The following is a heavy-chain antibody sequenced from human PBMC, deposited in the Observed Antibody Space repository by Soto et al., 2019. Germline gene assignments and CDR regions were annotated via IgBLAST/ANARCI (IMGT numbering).Heavy chain of an antibody. CDR1: GFTFSSYA. CDR3: AKGIAARPDNYYYGMDV. Sequence: GGSLRLSCAASGFTFSSYAMSWVRQAPGKGLEWVSAISGSGGSTYYADSVKGRFTISRDNSKNTLYLQMNSLRAEDTAVYYCAKGIAARPDNYYYGMDVWGQGTTVTVSS. CDR2: ISGSGGST. D-gene: IGHD6-6*01. V-gene: IGHV3-23*01. J-gene: IGHJ6*02.